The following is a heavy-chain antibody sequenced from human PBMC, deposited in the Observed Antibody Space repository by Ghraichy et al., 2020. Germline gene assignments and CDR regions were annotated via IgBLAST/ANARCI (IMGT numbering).Heavy chain of an antibody. Sequence: GGSLRLSCVVSGFRFGAYALYWVRQAPGRGLEWVSSISWNSANLGYADSVRGRFIISRDDAKNSLYLQMNSLRTEDTALYYCAEEIESGLGSWASDHWGQGIQVTVSS. CDR2: ISWNSANL. CDR1: GFRFGAYA. V-gene: IGHV3-9*01. J-gene: IGHJ5*02. D-gene: IGHD3-16*01. CDR3: AEEIESGLGSWASDH.